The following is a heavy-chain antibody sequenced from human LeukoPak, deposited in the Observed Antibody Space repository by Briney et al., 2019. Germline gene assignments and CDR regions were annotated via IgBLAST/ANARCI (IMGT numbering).Heavy chain of an antibody. CDR2: IDPSDSYT. CDR3: ARAPSTTLRFFDY. V-gene: IGHV5-10-1*01. CDR1: GYSFTSYW. Sequence: KPGESLRISCKGSGYSFTSYWISWVRQMPGKGLEWMGRIDPSDSYTNYSPSFQGHVTISADKSISTAYLHWSSLKAPDTAMYYCARAPSTTLRFFDYWAQGTLVTVSS. J-gene: IGHJ4*02. D-gene: IGHD4-17*01.